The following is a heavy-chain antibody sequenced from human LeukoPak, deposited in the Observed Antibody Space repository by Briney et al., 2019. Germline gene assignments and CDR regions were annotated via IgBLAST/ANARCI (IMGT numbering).Heavy chain of an antibody. CDR1: GFTFDDYA. Sequence: GGSLRLSCAASGFTFDDYAMHWVRHAPGKGLEWVSLISGDGGSTYYADSVKGRFTISRDNSKNSLYLQMNSLRTEDTALYYRAKDINGGSDYWGQGTLVTVSS. J-gene: IGHJ4*02. CDR3: AKDINGGSDY. D-gene: IGHD3-10*01. CDR2: ISGDGGST. V-gene: IGHV3-43*02.